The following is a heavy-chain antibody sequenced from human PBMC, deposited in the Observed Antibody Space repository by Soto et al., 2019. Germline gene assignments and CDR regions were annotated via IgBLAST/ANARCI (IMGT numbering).Heavy chain of an antibody. CDR3: ARDRRIAAAGSRYYYGMDV. D-gene: IGHD6-13*01. CDR1: GGTFSSYA. Sequence: QVQLVQSGAEVKKPGSSVKVSCKASGGTFSSYAISWVRQAPGQGLEWMGGIIPIFGTANYAQKFQGRVTITADKSTSTAYMELSSLRSEDTAVYYFARDRRIAAAGSRYYYGMDVWGQGTTVTVSS. CDR2: IIPIFGTA. J-gene: IGHJ6*02. V-gene: IGHV1-69*06.